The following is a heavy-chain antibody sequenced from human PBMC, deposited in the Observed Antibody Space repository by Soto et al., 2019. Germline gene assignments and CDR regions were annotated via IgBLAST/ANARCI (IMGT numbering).Heavy chain of an antibody. D-gene: IGHD1-26*01. J-gene: IGHJ3*02. CDR1: GFVVDRTY. CDR2: IYSGGGT. V-gene: IGHV3-53*01. CDR3: ARGGVQDAFDI. Sequence: GGSLRLSCAANGFVVDRTYMTWVRQAPGKGLEWVSVIYSGGGTYYADSVEGRFTISRDTSKNTLHLQMNDLGAEDTALYYCARGGVQDAFDIWGQGTMVTVSS.